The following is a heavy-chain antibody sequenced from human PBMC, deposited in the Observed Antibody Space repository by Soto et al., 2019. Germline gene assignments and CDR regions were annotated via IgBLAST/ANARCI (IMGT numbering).Heavy chain of an antibody. CDR1: GGSISSGGYY. CDR2: IYYSGST. V-gene: IGHV4-31*03. Sequence: SETLSLTCTVSGGSISSGGYYWSWIRQHPGKGLEWIGYIYYSGSTYYNPSLKSRVTISVDTSKNQFSLKLSSVTAADTAVYYCARAPAVSSWYIDYWGQGTLVTVSS. CDR3: ARAPAVSSWYIDY. D-gene: IGHD6-13*01. J-gene: IGHJ4*02.